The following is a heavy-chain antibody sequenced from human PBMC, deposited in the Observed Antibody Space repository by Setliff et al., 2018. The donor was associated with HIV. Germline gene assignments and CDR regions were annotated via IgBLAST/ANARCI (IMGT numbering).Heavy chain of an antibody. Sequence: PSETLSLTCAVYGGSFSGNYWSWIRQTPGKGLEWIGDISHSGSTNYNPSLKSRVTISVDTSKNQFSLRLTSVTAADTAVYFCARVSRSPLVNKFRVTPAFDYWGQGTLVTVSS. CDR1: GGSFSGNY. D-gene: IGHD2-21*02. V-gene: IGHV4-34*01. J-gene: IGHJ4*01. CDR3: ARVSRSPLVNKFRVTPAFDY. CDR2: ISHSGST.